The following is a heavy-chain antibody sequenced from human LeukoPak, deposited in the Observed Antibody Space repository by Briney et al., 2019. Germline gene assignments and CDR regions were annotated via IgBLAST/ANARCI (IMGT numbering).Heavy chain of an antibody. D-gene: IGHD3-9*01. Sequence: PGGSLRLSCAASGFTFSSYSMNWVRQAPGKGLEWVSSISSSSSYIYYADSVRGRFTISRDNAKNSLYLQMNSLRAEDTAVYYCARRTLTGHNYFDYWGQGTLVTVSS. J-gene: IGHJ4*02. CDR1: GFTFSSYS. CDR2: ISSSSSYI. V-gene: IGHV3-21*01. CDR3: ARRTLTGHNYFDY.